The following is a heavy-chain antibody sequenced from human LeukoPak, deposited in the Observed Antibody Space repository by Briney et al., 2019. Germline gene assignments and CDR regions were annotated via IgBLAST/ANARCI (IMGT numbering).Heavy chain of an antibody. CDR2: IYYSGST. Sequence: PSETLSLTCAVYGGSFSGYYWSWIRQPPGKGLEWIGSIYYSGSTYYNPSLKSRVTISVDTSKNQFSLKLSSVTAADTAVYYCARRRVATLDWFDPWGQGTLVTVSS. D-gene: IGHD5-12*01. CDR3: ARRRVATLDWFDP. V-gene: IGHV4-34*01. CDR1: GGSFSGYY. J-gene: IGHJ5*02.